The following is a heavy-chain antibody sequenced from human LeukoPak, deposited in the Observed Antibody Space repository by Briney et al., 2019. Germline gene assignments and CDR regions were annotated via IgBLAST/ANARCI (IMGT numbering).Heavy chain of an antibody. V-gene: IGHV3-23*01. CDR1: GFTFSSYA. CDR3: AKAILPRIATAGKTDA. D-gene: IGHD6-13*01. Sequence: PGGSLRLSCAASGFTFSSYAVSWVRQAPGKGLGWVSIISGDGHSTYYADSVKGRFTISRDTSKNTLYLQMNGLRAEDTAVYYCAKAILPRIATAGKTDAWGQGTLVTVSS. CDR2: ISGDGHST. J-gene: IGHJ5*02.